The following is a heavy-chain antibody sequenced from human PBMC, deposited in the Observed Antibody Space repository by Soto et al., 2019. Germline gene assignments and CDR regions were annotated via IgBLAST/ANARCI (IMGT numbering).Heavy chain of an antibody. CDR1: GFTFSSYS. CDR3: ARVSNSGWYLDY. CDR2: ITSSTSII. D-gene: IGHD6-19*01. J-gene: IGHJ4*02. Sequence: EVQLVESGGGLVQPGGSLRLSCVASGFTFSSYSMNWVRQAPGKGLEWVSYITSSTSIIAYADSVKGRFTISRDNAKNSLYLQVNSLRAEDTAAYYCARVSNSGWYLDYWGQGTLVTVSS. V-gene: IGHV3-48*01.